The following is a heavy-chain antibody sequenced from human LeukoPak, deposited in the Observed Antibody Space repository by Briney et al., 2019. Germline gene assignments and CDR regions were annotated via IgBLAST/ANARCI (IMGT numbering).Heavy chain of an antibody. D-gene: IGHD6-19*01. Sequence: ASETLSLTCTVSGGSISDNYWSWIRQPPGKGLEWIGYIYSRGSTAYNPSLESRVTISIDTSQSHFSLQLTSVTAADMAVYYCARRRFAVPGTGWFDPWGQGIRVTVSS. CDR1: GGSISDNY. CDR3: ARRRFAVPGTGWFDP. J-gene: IGHJ5*02. CDR2: IYSRGST. V-gene: IGHV4-4*09.